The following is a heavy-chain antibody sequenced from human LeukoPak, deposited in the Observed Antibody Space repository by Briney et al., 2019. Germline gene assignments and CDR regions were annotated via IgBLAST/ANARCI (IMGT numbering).Heavy chain of an antibody. CDR1: GGSISSYY. Sequence: PSETLSLTCTVSGGSISSYYWSWIRQPPGKGLEWIGYIYYSGSTNYNPSLKSRATISVDTSKNQFSLKLSSVTAADTAVYYCARDKSSGWSNDAFDIWGQGTMVTVSS. J-gene: IGHJ3*02. D-gene: IGHD6-19*01. V-gene: IGHV4-59*01. CDR3: ARDKSSGWSNDAFDI. CDR2: IYYSGST.